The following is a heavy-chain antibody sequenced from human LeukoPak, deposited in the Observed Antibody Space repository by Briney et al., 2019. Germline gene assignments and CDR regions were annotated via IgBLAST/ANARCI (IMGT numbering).Heavy chain of an antibody. V-gene: IGHV3-23*01. CDR2: ISAPGSST. J-gene: IGHJ4*02. D-gene: IGHD6-25*01. CDR1: GFTFGNYA. Sequence: GRSLRLSCAASGFTFGNYAMTWVRQGPGKGLEWVSTISAPGSSTYYADSVKGRFTISRDNSRNTVYLQMSSLRAEDTAVYYCAKVSASVSFDYWGQGTLVTVSS. CDR3: AKVSASVSFDY.